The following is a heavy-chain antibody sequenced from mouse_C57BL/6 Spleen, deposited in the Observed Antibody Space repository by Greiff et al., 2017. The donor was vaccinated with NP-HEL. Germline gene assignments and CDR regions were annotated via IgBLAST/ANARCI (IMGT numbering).Heavy chain of an antibody. J-gene: IGHJ1*03. CDR1: GFTFSDYG. D-gene: IGHD1-1*02. Sequence: EVMLVESGGGLVKPGGSLKLSCAASGFTFSDYGMHWVRQAPEKGLEWVAYISSGSSTIYYADTVKGRFTISRDNAKNTLFLQMTSLRSEDTAMYYCARGGLFKYCDVWGTGTTVTVSA. CDR3: ARGGLFKYCDV. CDR2: ISSGSSTI. V-gene: IGHV5-17*01.